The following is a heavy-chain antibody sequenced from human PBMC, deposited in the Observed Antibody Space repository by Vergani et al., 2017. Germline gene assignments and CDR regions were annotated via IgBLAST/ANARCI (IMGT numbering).Heavy chain of an antibody. Sequence: QVPLVESGGGEVQPGRSLRLSCSAAGSPFSDYGVHWVRQAPGKGLEWVSVISYDGNKKNYADSVKGRFTISRDNSKNTLYLEMNALRAEDTAVYYCARDFLTRVTTLDYYYMGVWGKGTTVTVSS. CDR1: GSPFSDYG. CDR3: ARDFLTRVTTLDYYYMGV. D-gene: IGHD1-1*01. J-gene: IGHJ6*03. V-gene: IGHV3-30*03. CDR2: ISYDGNKK.